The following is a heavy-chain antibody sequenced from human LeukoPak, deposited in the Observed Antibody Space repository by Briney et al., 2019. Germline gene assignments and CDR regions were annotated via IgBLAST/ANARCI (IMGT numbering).Heavy chain of an antibody. D-gene: IGHD3-22*01. Sequence: SETLSLTCAVYGGSFSGYYWSWIRQPPGKGLEWIGEINHSGSTNYNPSLKSRVTISVDTSKNQFSLKLSSVTAADTAVYYCARLAETPDYYSNGGYFYLGYWGQGTPVTVSS. J-gene: IGHJ4*02. V-gene: IGHV4-34*01. CDR2: INHSGST. CDR3: ARLAETPDYYSNGGYFYLGY. CDR1: GGSFSGYY.